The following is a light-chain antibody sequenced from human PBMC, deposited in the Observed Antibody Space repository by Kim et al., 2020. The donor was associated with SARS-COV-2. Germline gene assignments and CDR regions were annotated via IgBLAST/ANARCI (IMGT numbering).Light chain of an antibody. V-gene: IGLV6-57*03. CDR3: QSYDATIRV. CDR1: GGSIATNY. CDR2: EDH. J-gene: IGLJ3*02. Sequence: GKTVTSSCTRTGGSIATNYVHWYQLRPGSAPTIVIYEDHQRPSGVPERFSGSIDPSSNSASLTISGLETEDEADYYCQSYDATIRVFGGGTQLTVL.